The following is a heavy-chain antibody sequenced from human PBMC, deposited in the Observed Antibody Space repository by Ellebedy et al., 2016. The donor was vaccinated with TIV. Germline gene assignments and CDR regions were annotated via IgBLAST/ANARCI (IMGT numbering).Heavy chain of an antibody. Sequence: AASVKVSCKASGYSFNHYYIHWVRQAPGQGLEWMGWINPDRGDTKYSQKFEGRVTMTSYTSTTTAYMELTRLRSDDTALYYCARIMRSLATVPPDYWGQGTLVTVSS. CDR3: ARIMRSLATVPPDY. J-gene: IGHJ4*02. D-gene: IGHD1-26*01. V-gene: IGHV1-2*02. CDR2: INPDRGDT. CDR1: GYSFNHYY.